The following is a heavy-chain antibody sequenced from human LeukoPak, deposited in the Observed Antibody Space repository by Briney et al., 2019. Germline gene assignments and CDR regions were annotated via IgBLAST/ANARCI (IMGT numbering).Heavy chain of an antibody. D-gene: IGHD6-19*01. CDR1: GFTFDDYA. J-gene: IGHJ6*02. V-gene: IGHV3-9*01. CDR3: ARMDGRYYYYYGLDV. CDR2: ISWNSGSI. Sequence: GRSLRLSCAASGFTFDDYAMHWVRQAPGKGLEWVSGISWNSGSIGYVDSVKGRFTISRDNAKNSLFLQMNSLRAEDTAVYYCARMDGRYYYYYGLDVWGQGTTVTVSS.